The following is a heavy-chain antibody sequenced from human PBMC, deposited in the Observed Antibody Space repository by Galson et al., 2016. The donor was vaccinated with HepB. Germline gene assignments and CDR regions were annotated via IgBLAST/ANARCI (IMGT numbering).Heavy chain of an antibody. CDR3: ARVLEGPYNWFDP. CDR1: GGTFSTYA. CDR2: IIPIFGTA. Sequence: SVKVSCKASGGTFSTYAISWVRQAPGQGLEWMGRIIPIFGTANYAQKFQGRATITADEYTSTAYMELGSLRSEDTAVYYCARVLEGPYNWFDPWGQGTLVTVSS. V-gene: IGHV1-69*13. J-gene: IGHJ5*02.